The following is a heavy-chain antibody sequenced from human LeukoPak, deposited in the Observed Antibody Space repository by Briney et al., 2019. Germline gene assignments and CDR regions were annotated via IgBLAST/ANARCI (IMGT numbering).Heavy chain of an antibody. CDR2: IYYSGST. V-gene: IGHV4-39*01. CDR3: ARHSSPLNYFDY. CDR1: GGSISSSSYY. J-gene: IGHJ4*02. Sequence: SETLSLTCTVSGGSISSSSYYWGWIRQPPGKGLEWIGSIYYSGSTYYNPSLKSRVTISVDTSKNQFSLKLSSETAADTAVYYCARHSSPLNYFDYWGQGTLVTVSS. D-gene: IGHD6-13*01.